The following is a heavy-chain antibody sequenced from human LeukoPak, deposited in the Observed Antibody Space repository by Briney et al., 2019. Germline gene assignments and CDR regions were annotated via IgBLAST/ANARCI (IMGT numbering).Heavy chain of an antibody. J-gene: IGHJ4*02. V-gene: IGHV4-59*08. CDR2: IYYSGST. CDR1: GGSISSYY. CDR3: ARHEGTHDYVNY. D-gene: IGHD1-14*01. Sequence: PSETLSLTCTVSGGSISSYYWSWIRQPPGKGLEWIGYIYYSGSTNYNPSLKSRVTISVDTSKNQFSLKLSSVTAADTAVYYCARHEGTHDYVNYWGQETLVTVSS.